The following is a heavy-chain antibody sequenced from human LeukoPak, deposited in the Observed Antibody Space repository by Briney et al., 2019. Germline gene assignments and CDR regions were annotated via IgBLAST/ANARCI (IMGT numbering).Heavy chain of an antibody. CDR3: ARRSTKENGFDF. V-gene: IGHV4-39*01. J-gene: IGHJ4*02. CDR1: GGSISSSSYY. CDR2: IYYSGTT. Sequence: SETLSLTCTVSGGSISSSSYYWGWIRQPPGEGLEWIGTIYYSGTTFYNPSLGSRVTISLDTSKNQFSLKLTSVTAADTAVYYCARRSTKENGFDFWGQGTLVTVSS. D-gene: IGHD1-1*01.